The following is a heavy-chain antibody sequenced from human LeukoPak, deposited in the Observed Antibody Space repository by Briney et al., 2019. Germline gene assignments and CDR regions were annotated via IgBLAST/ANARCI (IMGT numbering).Heavy chain of an antibody. CDR1: GYSFTSYG. CDR3: ARDQAVRGVIGVNYGMDV. CDR2: ISGYNGNT. J-gene: IGHJ6*02. Sequence: GASVKVSCKASGYSFTSYGITWVRQAPGQGLEWMGWISGYNGNTDYVQKFQGRVILTTDTSTSTAYMELRSLRSDDTAVYYCARDQAVRGVIGVNYGMDVWGQGTTVTVSS. V-gene: IGHV1-18*01. D-gene: IGHD3-10*01.